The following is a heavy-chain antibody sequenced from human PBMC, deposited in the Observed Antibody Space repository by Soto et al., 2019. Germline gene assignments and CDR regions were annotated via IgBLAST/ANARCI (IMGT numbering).Heavy chain of an antibody. V-gene: IGHV4-59*01. CDR1: GDSISTFY. CDR2: VYYTGST. D-gene: IGHD3-22*01. CDR3: ARGRTVRNYADDSSDYFYFFDY. J-gene: IGHJ4*02. Sequence: SETLSLTCTVSGDSISTFYWGWMRQSPGKELEWIGYVYYTGSTNYNPSLKSRVTISVDRSKNQFSLKLTSANAADTAVYYCARGRTVRNYADDSSDYFYFFDYWGQGTEVTVSS.